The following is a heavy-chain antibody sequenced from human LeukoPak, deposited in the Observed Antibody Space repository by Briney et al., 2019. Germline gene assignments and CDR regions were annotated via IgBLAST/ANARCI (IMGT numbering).Heavy chain of an antibody. CDR3: ARTMYITGSSDFDY. CDR2: ISYDGSKT. Sequence: GGSLRLSCAASGXTFSSYAMHWVRQAPGKGLEWVAVISYDGSKTYYADSVKGRFTISRDNSKNTLYLQMNSLRAEDTALYYCARTMYITGSSDFDYWGQGTLVTVSS. D-gene: IGHD1-26*01. J-gene: IGHJ4*02. V-gene: IGHV3-30-3*01. CDR1: GXTFSSYA.